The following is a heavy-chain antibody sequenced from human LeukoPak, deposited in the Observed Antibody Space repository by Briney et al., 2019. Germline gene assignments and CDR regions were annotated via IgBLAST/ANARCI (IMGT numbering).Heavy chain of an antibody. V-gene: IGHV4-34*01. D-gene: IGHD1-7*01. CDR1: GGSFSGYY. CDR3: ARGPDNWNSPH. Sequence: PSETLSLTCAVYGGSFSGYYWSWIRQPPGKGLEWIGEINHSGSTNYNPSLKSRVTISVDTSKNQFSLKLSSVTAADTAVYYCARGPDNWNSPHWGQGTLVTVSS. J-gene: IGHJ4*02. CDR2: INHSGST.